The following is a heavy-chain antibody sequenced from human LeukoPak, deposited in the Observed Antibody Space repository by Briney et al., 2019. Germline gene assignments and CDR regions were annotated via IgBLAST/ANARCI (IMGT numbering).Heavy chain of an antibody. CDR2: ISSRSSYI. D-gene: IGHD6-13*01. Sequence: GGSLRLSCAASGFTFSDYSMSWVRQAPGKGLQWVSSISSRSSYIYSADSGKGRFTISRDNAKNSLSLQMNSLRAEDTAVYYCARCHAVDRSTWCFDYLGQGALVSVS. CDR1: GFTFSDYS. J-gene: IGHJ4*02. V-gene: IGHV3-21*01. CDR3: ARCHAVDRSTWCFDY.